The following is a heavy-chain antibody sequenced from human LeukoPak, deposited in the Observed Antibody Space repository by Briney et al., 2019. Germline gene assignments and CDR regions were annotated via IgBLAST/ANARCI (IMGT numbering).Heavy chain of an antibody. Sequence: ASVKVSCKASGYTFTSYGISWVRQAPGQGLEWMGWISAYNGNTNYAQKLQGRVTMTTDTSTSTAYMELRSLRSDDTAVYYCARGGPTSYYDTNGHLDYWGQGTLVTVSS. CDR1: GYTFTSYG. J-gene: IGHJ4*02. CDR3: ARGGPTSYYDTNGHLDY. CDR2: ISAYNGNT. V-gene: IGHV1-18*01. D-gene: IGHD3-22*01.